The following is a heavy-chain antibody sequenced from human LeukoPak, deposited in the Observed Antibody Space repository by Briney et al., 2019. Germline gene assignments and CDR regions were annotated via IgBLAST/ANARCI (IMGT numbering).Heavy chain of an antibody. CDR3: AREWAGYCSSTSCYGGHYYYGMDV. V-gene: IGHV3-33*01. J-gene: IGHJ6*02. CDR1: GFTFCSYG. CDR2: IWYDGSNK. D-gene: IGHD2-2*01. Sequence: RGSLRLSCAASGFTFCSYGMHWVRQAPGKGLEWVAVIWYDGSNKFYADCVKGRFTISRDNSKNTRYLQMNSLRAEDTAVYYCAREWAGYCSSTSCYGGHYYYGMDVWGQGTTVTVSS.